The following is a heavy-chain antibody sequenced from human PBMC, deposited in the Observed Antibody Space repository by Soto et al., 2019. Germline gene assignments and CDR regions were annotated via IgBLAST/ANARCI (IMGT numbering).Heavy chain of an antibody. CDR2: MNPNSGNT. D-gene: IGHD7-27*01. CDR3: ASQAEPDWGLGYYYDYGMDV. J-gene: IGHJ6*02. Sequence: QVQLVQSGAEVKKPGASVKVSCKASGYTFTSYDINWVRQATGQGLEWMGWMNPNSGNTGYAQKFQGRVTMTRNTAISTAYLELSSLGSEDTAVYYCASQAEPDWGLGYYYDYGMDVWGQGTTVTVSS. CDR1: GYTFTSYD. V-gene: IGHV1-8*01.